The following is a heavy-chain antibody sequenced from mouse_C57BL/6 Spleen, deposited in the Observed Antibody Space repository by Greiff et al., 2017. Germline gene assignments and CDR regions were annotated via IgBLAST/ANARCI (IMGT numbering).Heavy chain of an antibody. CDR3: ARWDGYYGRTYYAMDY. D-gene: IGHD2-3*01. J-gene: IGHJ4*01. Sequence: QVLLKQSGPELVKPGASVKISCKASGYAFSSSWMNWVKQRPGKGLEWIGRIYPGDGDTNYNGKFKGKATLTADKSSSTAYMQLSSLTSEDSAVYFCARWDGYYGRTYYAMDYWGQGTSVTVSS. CDR2: IYPGDGDT. V-gene: IGHV1-82*01. CDR1: GYAFSSSW.